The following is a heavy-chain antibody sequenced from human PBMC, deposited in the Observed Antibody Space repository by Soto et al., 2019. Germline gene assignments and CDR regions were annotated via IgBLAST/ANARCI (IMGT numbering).Heavy chain of an antibody. D-gene: IGHD2-15*01. CDR3: ARYCSGGSCYSYYGMDV. V-gene: IGHV1-69*01. J-gene: IGHJ6*02. CDR2: IIPIFGTA. CDR1: GGTFSSYA. Sequence: QVQLVQSGAEVKKPGSSVKVSCKASGGTFSSYAISWVRQAPGQGLEWMGGIIPIFGTANYAQKFQGRVTRTADESTSTAYMEMSSLRSEDTAVYYCARYCSGGSCYSYYGMDVWGQGTTVTGSS.